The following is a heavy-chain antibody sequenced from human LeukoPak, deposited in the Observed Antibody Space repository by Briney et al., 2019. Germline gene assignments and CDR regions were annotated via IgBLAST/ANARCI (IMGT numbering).Heavy chain of an antibody. D-gene: IGHD3-22*01. CDR2: MYYSGST. Sequence: KPSETLSLTCTVSGASISSRSYDWGWIRQSPGKGLEWIGNMYYSGSTHYSPSLNSRVTISRQTSKDQVSLKLSSVTAADSAVYYCARLEDSGGYRFDYWGQGALVTVSS. CDR3: ARLEDSGGYRFDY. V-gene: IGHV4-39*01. J-gene: IGHJ4*02. CDR1: GASISSRSYD.